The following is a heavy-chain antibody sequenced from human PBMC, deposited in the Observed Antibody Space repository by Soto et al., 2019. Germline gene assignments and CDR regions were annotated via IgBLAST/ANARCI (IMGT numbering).Heavy chain of an antibody. CDR2: INAGNGNT. D-gene: IGHD6-19*01. CDR3: ARSSTAVAGTCYFDY. Sequence: GASVKVSCKASGYTFTSYAMNWVRQAPGQRLEWMGWINAGNGNTKYSQKFQGRVTITRDTSASTAYMELSSLRSEDTAVYYCARSSTAVAGTCYFDYWGQGTLVTVSS. J-gene: IGHJ4*02. CDR1: GYTFTSYA. V-gene: IGHV1-3*01.